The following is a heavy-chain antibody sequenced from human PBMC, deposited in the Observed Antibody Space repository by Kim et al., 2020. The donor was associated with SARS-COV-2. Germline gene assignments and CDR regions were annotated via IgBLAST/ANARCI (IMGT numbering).Heavy chain of an antibody. Sequence: SVKVSCKASGGTFSSYAISWVRQAPGQGLEWMGGIIPIFGTANYAQKFQGRVTITADESTSTAYMELSSLRSEDTAVYYCARLGYCSSTSCYPRHYYGMDVWGQGTTVTVSS. D-gene: IGHD2-2*01. J-gene: IGHJ6*02. CDR3: ARLGYCSSTSCYPRHYYGMDV. CDR2: IIPIFGTA. V-gene: IGHV1-69*13. CDR1: GGTFSSYA.